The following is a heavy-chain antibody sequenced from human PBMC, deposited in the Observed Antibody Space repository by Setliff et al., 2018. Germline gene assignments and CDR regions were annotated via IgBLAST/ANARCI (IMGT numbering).Heavy chain of an antibody. CDR2: ISTRNDT. CDR1: DYIFTRYR. J-gene: IGHJ3*01. D-gene: IGHD6-19*01. Sequence: ASVKVSCKASDYIFTRYRITWVRQSPGQGLEWMGWISTRNDTGYAQKFKGRVTMTTDTSTNTVYMELRSLRSDDTAVYFCVREYSGGGLMWGQGTMVTVSS. V-gene: IGHV1-18*01. CDR3: VREYSGGGLM.